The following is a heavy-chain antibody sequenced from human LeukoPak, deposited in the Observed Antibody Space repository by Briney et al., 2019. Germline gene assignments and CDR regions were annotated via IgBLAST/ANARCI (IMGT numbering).Heavy chain of an antibody. D-gene: IGHD1-26*01. CDR3: ARDPSPPGSYSFDY. J-gene: IGHJ4*02. CDR2: ISYDGSNK. Sequence: PGGSLRLSCGASGFTFSSYGMHWVRQAPGKGLEWVAVISYDGSNKYYADSVKGRFTISRDNSKNTLYLQMNSLRAEDTAVYYCARDPSPPGSYSFDYWGQGTLVTVSS. CDR1: GFTFSSYG. V-gene: IGHV3-30*19.